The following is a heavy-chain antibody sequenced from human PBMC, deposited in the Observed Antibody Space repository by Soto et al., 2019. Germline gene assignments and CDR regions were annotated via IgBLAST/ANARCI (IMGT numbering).Heavy chain of an antibody. J-gene: IGHJ3*02. V-gene: IGHV1-69*02. CDR3: TIGSWSGEVFDI. CDR1: GGTFSTYS. CDR2: IIPMLGVR. Sequence: QVQLVQSGAEVKKPGSSVKVSCKDSGGTFSTYSMFWVRQAPGQGLEWMGRIIPMLGVRNYAQRFQDRVTITADKTTATAHMELSNLRSEDTALYYCTIGSWSGEVFDICGQGTMVTVSS. D-gene: IGHD2-21*01.